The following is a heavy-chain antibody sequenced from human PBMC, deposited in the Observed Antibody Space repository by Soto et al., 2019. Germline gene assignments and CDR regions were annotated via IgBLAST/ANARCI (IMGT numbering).Heavy chain of an antibody. CDR2: ISSSSSYI. D-gene: IGHD3-10*01. CDR3: ARDLAQGQYYYGSGRNDAFDI. Sequence: RLSCAASGFTFSSYSMNWVRQAPGKGLEWVSSISSSSSYIYYADSVKGRFTISRDNAKNSLYLQMNSLRAEDTAVYYCARDLAQGQYYYGSGRNDAFDIWGQGTMVTVS. CDR1: GFTFSSYS. V-gene: IGHV3-21*01. J-gene: IGHJ3*02.